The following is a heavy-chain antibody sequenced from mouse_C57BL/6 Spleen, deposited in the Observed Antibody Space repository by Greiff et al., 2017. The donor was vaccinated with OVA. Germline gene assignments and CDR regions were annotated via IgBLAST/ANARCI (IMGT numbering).Heavy chain of an antibody. Sequence: EVKLVESGGGLVKPGGSLKLSCAASGFTFSSYAMSWVRQTPEKRLEWVATISDGGSYTYYPDNVKGRFTISRDNAKNNLYLQMSHLKSEDTAMYYCARDRAGSSTWFAYWGQGTLVTVSA. J-gene: IGHJ3*01. CDR1: GFTFSSYA. CDR2: ISDGGSYT. D-gene: IGHD1-1*01. V-gene: IGHV5-4*01. CDR3: ARDRAGSSTWFAY.